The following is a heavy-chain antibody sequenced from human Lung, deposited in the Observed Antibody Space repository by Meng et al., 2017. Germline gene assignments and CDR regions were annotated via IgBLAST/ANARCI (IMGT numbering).Heavy chain of an antibody. Sequence: QVQLVQSGADVKKPGASVKVSCKASGYTFTAYYIHWVRQAPGQGLEWMGRINPNSGGTNFAQKFQGRVIMTRDTSISTAYMELSSLGFDDTAVYYCAKALGWGSSPDYWGQGMLVTVSS. D-gene: IGHD2-21*01. CDR1: GYTFTAYY. CDR3: AKALGWGSSPDY. V-gene: IGHV1-2*06. CDR2: INPNSGGT. J-gene: IGHJ4*02.